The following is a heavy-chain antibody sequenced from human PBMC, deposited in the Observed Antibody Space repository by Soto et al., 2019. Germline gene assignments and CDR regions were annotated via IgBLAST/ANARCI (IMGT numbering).Heavy chain of an antibody. CDR1: GFSLTTYDMG. V-gene: IGHV2-5*02. J-gene: IGHJ4*02. Sequence: QITLKESGPMLVRPAQTLTLTCAFSGFSLTTYDMGVAWIRQPPGKALEWLALIYWDDDKRYSPSLKDRLAISKDTSRNQVVLTITNIDPGDTATYFCAHAGDYDLLTFDHWGPGTLVTVSS. CDR2: IYWDDDK. CDR3: AHAGDYDLLTFDH. D-gene: IGHD4-17*01.